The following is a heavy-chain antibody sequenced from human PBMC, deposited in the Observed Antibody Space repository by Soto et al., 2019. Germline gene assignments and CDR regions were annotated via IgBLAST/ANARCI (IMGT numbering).Heavy chain of an antibody. Sequence: GGSLRLSWAASGFTFSSYSMNWVRQAPGKGLEWVSSISSSSSYIYYADSVKGRFTISRDNAKNSLYLQMNSLRAEDTAVYYCARAAGYIGYDPYYYYGMDFSAQCTSVNVSS. D-gene: IGHD5-12*01. J-gene: IGHJ6*02. V-gene: IGHV3-21*01. CDR2: ISSSSSYI. CDR3: ARAAGYIGYDPYYYYGMDF. CDR1: GFTFSSYS.